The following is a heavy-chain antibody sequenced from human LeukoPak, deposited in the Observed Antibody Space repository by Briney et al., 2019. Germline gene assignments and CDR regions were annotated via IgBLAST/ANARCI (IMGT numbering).Heavy chain of an antibody. CDR1: GFTFSSYW. J-gene: IGHJ4*02. CDR3: AREGYYGSGVSDY. CDR2: IKQDGREK. V-gene: IGHV3-7*01. D-gene: IGHD3-10*01. Sequence: GGSLRLSCAASGFTFSSYWMSWVRQAPGKGLEWVANIKQDGREKYYVDSVKGRFTISRDNAKNSLYLQMNSLRAEDTAVYYCAREGYYGSGVSDYWGQGTLVTDSS.